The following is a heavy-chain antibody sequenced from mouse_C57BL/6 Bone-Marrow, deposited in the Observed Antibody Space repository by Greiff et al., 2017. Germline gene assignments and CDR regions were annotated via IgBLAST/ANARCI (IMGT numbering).Heavy chain of an antibody. CDR2: ISDGGSYT. J-gene: IGHJ3*01. V-gene: IGHV5-4*03. Sequence: EVKVVESGGGLVKPGGSLKLSCAASGFTFSSYAMSWVRQTPEKRLEWVATISDGGSYTYYPDNVKGRFTISRDKSKNNLYLQMSHLKSEDTAMYYCARAPYYYGSTPFAYWGQGTLVTVSA. CDR3: ARAPYYYGSTPFAY. CDR1: GFTFSSYA. D-gene: IGHD1-1*01.